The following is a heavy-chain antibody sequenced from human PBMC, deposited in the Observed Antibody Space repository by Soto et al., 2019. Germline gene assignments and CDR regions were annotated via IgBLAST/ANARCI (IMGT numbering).Heavy chain of an antibody. V-gene: IGHV4-59*01. J-gene: IGHJ5*02. CDR1: GGSISSYY. Sequence: SETLSLTCTVSGGSISSYYWSWILQPPGKGLEWIGYIYYSGSTNYNPSLKSRVTISVDTSKNQFSLKLSSVTAADTAVYYCARGGGWPNNWFDPWGQGTLVTVS. CDR3: ARGGGWPNNWFDP. CDR2: IYYSGST. D-gene: IGHD6-19*01.